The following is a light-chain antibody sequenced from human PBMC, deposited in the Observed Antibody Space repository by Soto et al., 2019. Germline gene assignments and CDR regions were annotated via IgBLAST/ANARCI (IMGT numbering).Light chain of an antibody. CDR2: DAS. J-gene: IGKJ4*01. CDR1: QSVSTY. V-gene: IGKV3-11*01. Sequence: EIVLTQSPATLSMSPGERATLSCRASQSVSTYLAWYQQKPGQAPRLLIFDASTRASGIPARFSGSGSGTKFTLTISRLEPEDFAVYFCQQRSHWPPLTFGGGTKVEIK. CDR3: QQRSHWPPLT.